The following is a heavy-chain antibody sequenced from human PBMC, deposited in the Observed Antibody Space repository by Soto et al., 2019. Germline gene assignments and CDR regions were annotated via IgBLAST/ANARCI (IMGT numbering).Heavy chain of an antibody. Sequence: QVQLVQSGAEVKKPGASVKVSCKASGYTFTSYDINWVRQATGQGLEWMGWMNPNNGNTDYAQKFQGRVTMTRNTSIITAYMQLSRLRSQDTAVYYCARGINYYDSGDDAFDIWGQGTMVTVSS. CDR2: MNPNNGNT. CDR1: GYTFTSYD. V-gene: IGHV1-8*02. J-gene: IGHJ3*02. CDR3: ARGINYYDSGDDAFDI. D-gene: IGHD3-10*01.